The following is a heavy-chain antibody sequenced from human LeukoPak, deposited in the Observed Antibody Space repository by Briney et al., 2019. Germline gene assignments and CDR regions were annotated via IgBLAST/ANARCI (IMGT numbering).Heavy chain of an antibody. V-gene: IGHV4-39*07. CDR2: IYYSGST. Sequence: SETLSLTCTVSGGSISSSSYYWGWIRQPPGKGLEWIGSIYYSGSTYYNPSLKSRVTMSVDTSRNQFSLNLTSVTAADTAMYYCARDHGYAYNSGVAFDIWGQGTMVTVSP. D-gene: IGHD3-16*01. J-gene: IGHJ3*02. CDR1: GGSISSSSYY. CDR3: ARDHGYAYNSGVAFDI.